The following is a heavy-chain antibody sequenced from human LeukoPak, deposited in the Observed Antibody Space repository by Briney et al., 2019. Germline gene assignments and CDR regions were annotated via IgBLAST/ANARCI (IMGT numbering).Heavy chain of an antibody. Sequence: PGGSLRLSCAASGFTFSSYSMNWVRQAPGKGLEWVSYISSSSSTIYYADSVKGRFTISRDNAKNSLYLQMNSLRAEDTAVYYCAREDYGILTGGGAFDIWGQGTMVTVSS. CDR1: GFTFSSYS. D-gene: IGHD3-9*01. J-gene: IGHJ3*02. CDR3: AREDYGILTGGGAFDI. CDR2: ISSSSSTI. V-gene: IGHV3-48*01.